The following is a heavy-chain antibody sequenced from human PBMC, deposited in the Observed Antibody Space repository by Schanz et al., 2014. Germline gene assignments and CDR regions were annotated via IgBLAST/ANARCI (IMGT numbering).Heavy chain of an antibody. V-gene: IGHV3-30-3*01. Sequence: QVQLVESGGGVVQPGRSLRLSCAAYGFTLSSYAMHWVRQAPGKGLEWVAVISYDGSNKYYADSVKGRFTISRDNSENTLYLQMNSLRAEDTAVYYCARDRGYCSGGSCLTVDYWGQGTLVTVSS. CDR3: ARDRGYCSGGSCLTVDY. J-gene: IGHJ4*02. CDR2: ISYDGSNK. D-gene: IGHD2-15*01. CDR1: GFTLSSYA.